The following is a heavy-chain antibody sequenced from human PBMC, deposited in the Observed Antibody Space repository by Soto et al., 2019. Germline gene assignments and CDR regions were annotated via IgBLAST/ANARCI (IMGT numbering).Heavy chain of an antibody. Sequence: GGSLRLSCAASGFTFGSYAMGWVRQGPGKGLEWVAVVSIGGSTHYADSVRGRFTISRDNSKNTLSLQLNSLTAEDTAVYFCAKRRGAGGHFDYWGQGALVTVSS. J-gene: IGHJ4*02. CDR2: VSIGGST. V-gene: IGHV3-23*01. CDR3: AKRRGAGGHFDY. CDR1: GFTFGSYA. D-gene: IGHD2-15*01.